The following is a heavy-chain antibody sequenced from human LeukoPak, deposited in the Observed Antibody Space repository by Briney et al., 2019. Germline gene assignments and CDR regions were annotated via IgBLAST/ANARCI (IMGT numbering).Heavy chain of an antibody. Sequence: SGPTLVKPSETLSLTCTVSGGSISSSSYYWGWIRQPPGKGLEWIGSIYYSGSTYYNPSLKSRVTISVDTSKNQFSLKLSSVTAADTAVYYCARQLGELFYALHWGQGTLVTVSS. CDR3: ARQLGELFYALH. CDR2: IYYSGST. CDR1: GGSISSSSYY. J-gene: IGHJ4*02. D-gene: IGHD3-10*01. V-gene: IGHV4-39*01.